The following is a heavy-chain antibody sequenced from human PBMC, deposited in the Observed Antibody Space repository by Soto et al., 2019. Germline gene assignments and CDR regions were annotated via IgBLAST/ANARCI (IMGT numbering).Heavy chain of an antibody. V-gene: IGHV3-48*03. Sequence: GGSLRLSCSASGFNVGDYEMNWVRQAPGKGLEWISMITSGGTVFYYADSVRGRFAISRDDTENSLHLQMNSLRVEDTAMYYCARGRYALGVWGQGTTVTVSS. CDR1: GFNVGDYE. CDR3: ARGRYALGV. J-gene: IGHJ6*02. CDR2: ITSGGTVF. D-gene: IGHD3-9*01.